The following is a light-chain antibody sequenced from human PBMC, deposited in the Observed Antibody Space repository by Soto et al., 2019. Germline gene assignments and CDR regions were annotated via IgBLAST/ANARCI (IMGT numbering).Light chain of an antibody. CDR1: QSLPHITGETF. CDR2: EVS. Sequence: DVVMTQTPLSLSVAPGQPASISCKSSQSLPHITGETFLFWYLQKPGQSPQLLIYEVSTRVSGVPDRFSGSGSGTDFTLEISRVETDDVGIYYCMQSTQLPPTFGQGTRLENK. J-gene: IGKJ5*01. V-gene: IGKV2D-29*02. CDR3: MQSTQLPPT.